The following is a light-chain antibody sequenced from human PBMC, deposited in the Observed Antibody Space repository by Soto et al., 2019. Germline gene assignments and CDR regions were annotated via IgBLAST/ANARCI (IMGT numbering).Light chain of an antibody. J-gene: IGKJ2*01. V-gene: IGKV1-9*01. Sequence: DIQLTQSPSFLSASVGDRVTITCRASQGISSYLAWYQQRPGKAPKLLIYAASTLQSGVPSRFSGSGSGTEFTLTISRLQPEDFATYYCQQLNTYPRTFGQGTIVEIK. CDR1: QGISSY. CDR3: QQLNTYPRT. CDR2: AAS.